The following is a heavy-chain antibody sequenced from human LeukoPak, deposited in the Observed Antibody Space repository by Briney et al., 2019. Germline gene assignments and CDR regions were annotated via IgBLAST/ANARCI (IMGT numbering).Heavy chain of an antibody. Sequence: GGSLRLSCAASGFTVSSNYMSWVRQAPGKGLEWVSVIYSGGSTYYANSVKSRFTISRDNSKNTLYLQMNSLRAEDTAVYYCARDTWNDVFDYWGQGTLVTVSS. CDR2: IYSGGST. CDR1: GFTVSSNY. J-gene: IGHJ4*02. D-gene: IGHD1-1*01. CDR3: ARDTWNDVFDY. V-gene: IGHV3-66*01.